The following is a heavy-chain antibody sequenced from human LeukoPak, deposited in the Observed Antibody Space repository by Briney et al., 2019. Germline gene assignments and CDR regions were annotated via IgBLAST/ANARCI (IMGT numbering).Heavy chain of an antibody. CDR2: IHTSGST. CDR1: GGSISNYH. Sequence: SETLSLTCTVSGGSISNYHWSWIRQPAGKGLEWIGQIHTSGSTNYNPPLKSRVCMSVDTTEDQVSLTIRSVTAADTAFYYCARRDISSGRSFDYWGQGTLVTVSS. V-gene: IGHV4-4*07. J-gene: IGHJ4*02. CDR3: ARRDISSGRSFDY. D-gene: IGHD6-19*01.